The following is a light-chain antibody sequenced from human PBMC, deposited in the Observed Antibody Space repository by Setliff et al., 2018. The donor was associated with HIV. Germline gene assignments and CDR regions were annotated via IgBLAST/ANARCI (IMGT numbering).Light chain of an antibody. CDR2: DVT. J-gene: IGLJ1*01. V-gene: IGLV2-11*01. Sequence: QSALTQPRSVSGSPGQSVTIACTGTSSDAGDYNFVSWYQLHPGKAPKLIIYDVTKRPSGVPDRFSGSKSANAASLTISGLQAEEEADYYCCSSAGTYTSFFVFGTGTKVTVL. CDR3: CSSAGTYTSFFV. CDR1: SSDAGDYNF.